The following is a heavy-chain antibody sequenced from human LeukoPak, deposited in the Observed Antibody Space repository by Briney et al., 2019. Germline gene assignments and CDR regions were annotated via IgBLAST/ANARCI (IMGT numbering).Heavy chain of an antibody. CDR2: VIPIFGTA. CDR3: AREPGTGAAFDI. CDR1: GGTFSSYA. J-gene: IGHJ3*02. V-gene: IGHV1-69*13. Sequence: SVKVSCKASGGTFSSYAISWVRQAPGHGLEWMGGVIPIFGTANYAQKFQGRVTITADESTSTAYMELSSLRSEDTAVYYCAREPGTGAAFDIWGQGTMVTVSS. D-gene: IGHD1-1*01.